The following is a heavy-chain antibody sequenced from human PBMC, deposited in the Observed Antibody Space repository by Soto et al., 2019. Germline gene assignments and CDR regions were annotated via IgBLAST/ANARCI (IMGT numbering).Heavy chain of an antibody. CDR1: GFTFSSHG. Sequence: QVQLVESGGGVVQPGRSLRLSYAASGFTFSSHGMHWVRQAPGKGLEWVAVIWYDGSNKHYADSVKGRFTISRDDSKNMVYLQMNSLRAEDTAVYYCVRDGWYSIQAPYWGQGTLVTVSS. CDR2: IWYDGSNK. J-gene: IGHJ4*02. D-gene: IGHD6-19*01. CDR3: VRDGWYSIQAPY. V-gene: IGHV3-33*01.